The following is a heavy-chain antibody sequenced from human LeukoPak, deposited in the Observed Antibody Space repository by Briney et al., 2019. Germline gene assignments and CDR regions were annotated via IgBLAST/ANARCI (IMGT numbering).Heavy chain of an antibody. Sequence: AGGSLRLSCVASGFNFSPYAVHWVRQAPGKGLEWVAIISNDRTTESYTDSVKGRFTISRDNFKNTLYLQMNGLRLEDTAVYYCATLRDIVVVATTPTDVWGKGTTVIVSS. D-gene: IGHD2-2*01. V-gene: IGHV3-30-3*01. CDR3: ATLRDIVVVATTPTDV. J-gene: IGHJ6*04. CDR2: ISNDRTTE. CDR1: GFNFSPYA.